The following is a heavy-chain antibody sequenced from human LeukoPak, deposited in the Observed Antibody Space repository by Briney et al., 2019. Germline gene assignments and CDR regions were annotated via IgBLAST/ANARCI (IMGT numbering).Heavy chain of an antibody. V-gene: IGHV3-23*01. CDR3: AKSLVRSGSYGADY. CDR1: GFTFSSYG. D-gene: IGHD6-19*01. J-gene: IGHJ4*02. Sequence: SGGSLRLSCAASGFTFSSYGMSWVRQAPGKGLEWVSAISGSGGSTYYADSVKGRFTISRDNSKNTLYLQMNSLRAEDTAVYYCAKSLVRSGSYGADYWGQGTLVTVSS. CDR2: ISGSGGST.